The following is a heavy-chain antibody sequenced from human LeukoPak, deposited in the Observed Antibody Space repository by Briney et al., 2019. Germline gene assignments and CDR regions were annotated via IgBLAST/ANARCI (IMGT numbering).Heavy chain of an antibody. V-gene: IGHV4-39*01. J-gene: IGHJ5*02. CDR1: GGSISSSSYY. D-gene: IGHD1-26*01. Sequence: PSGTLSFTCTVSGGSISSSSYYWGWIRQPPGKGLEWIGSIYYSGSTYYNPSLKSRVTISVDTSKNQFSLKLSSVTAADTAVYYCARTYSGSYLFDPWGQGTLVTVSS. CDR2: IYYSGST. CDR3: ARTYSGSYLFDP.